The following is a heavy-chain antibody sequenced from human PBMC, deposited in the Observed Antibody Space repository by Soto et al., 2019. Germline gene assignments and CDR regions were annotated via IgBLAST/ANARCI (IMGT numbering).Heavy chain of an antibody. D-gene: IGHD2-21*02. CDR2: ISYDGTTK. CDR3: VRDPCGDCFDRYFDL. Sequence: GGSLRLSCAASGFAFSRFALHWLRQAPGKGLEWVALISYDGTTKYYPDAVKGRFAISRDNSNNTLYLEMNSLRPEDTAFYYCVRDPCGDCFDRYFDLWGHGTLVTVSS. J-gene: IGHJ2*01. CDR1: GFAFSRFA. V-gene: IGHV3-30*09.